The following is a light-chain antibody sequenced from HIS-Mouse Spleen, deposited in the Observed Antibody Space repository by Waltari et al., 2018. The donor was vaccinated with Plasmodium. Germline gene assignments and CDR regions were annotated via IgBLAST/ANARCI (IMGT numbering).Light chain of an antibody. CDR2: SNN. CDR1: SSNIGSNT. J-gene: IGLJ2*01. Sequence: QSVLTQPPSASGTPGQRVTISCSGSSSNIGSNTVNWYQQLPGTAPKLLIYSNNRVPSGVPGRVSGSESGTSASLAISGLQSEDEADYYCAAWDDSLNGVVFGGGTKLTVL. CDR3: AAWDDSLNGVV. V-gene: IGLV1-44*01.